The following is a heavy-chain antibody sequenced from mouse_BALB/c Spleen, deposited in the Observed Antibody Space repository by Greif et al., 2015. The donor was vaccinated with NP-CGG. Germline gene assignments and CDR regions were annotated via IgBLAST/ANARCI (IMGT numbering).Heavy chain of an antibody. D-gene: IGHD2-2*01. Sequence: QVTLKESGPGILQPSQTLSLTCSFSGFSLSTSGMGVSWIRQPSGKGLEWLAHIYWDDDKRYNPSLKSRLTISKDTSXNQVFLKITSVDTADTATYYCARRAVVHGYYNAMDYWGQGTSVTVSS. CDR3: ARRAVVHGYYNAMDY. V-gene: IGHV8-12*01. CDR1: GFSLSTSGMG. J-gene: IGHJ4*01. CDR2: IYWDDDK.